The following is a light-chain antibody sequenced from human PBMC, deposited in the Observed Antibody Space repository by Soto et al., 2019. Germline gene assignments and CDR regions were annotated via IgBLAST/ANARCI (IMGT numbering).Light chain of an antibody. J-gene: IGKJ5*01. CDR3: QQRSNWPPAIT. V-gene: IGKV3-11*01. CDR1: QSVSSY. Sequence: EIVLTQSPATLSLSPGERATLSCRASQSVSSYLAWYQQKPGQAPRLLIYDASNRATGIPARFSGSGSGTYFTLTISSLEPEDFAVYYCQQRSNWPPAITFGQGTRLEMK. CDR2: DAS.